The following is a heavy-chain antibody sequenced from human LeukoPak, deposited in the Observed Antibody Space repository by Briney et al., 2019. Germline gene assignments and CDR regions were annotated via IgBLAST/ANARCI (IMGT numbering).Heavy chain of an antibody. D-gene: IGHD2-2*03. V-gene: IGHV3-23*01. CDR1: GFTFSSHA. CDR2: ISGSGTTT. Sequence: GGSLRLSCVASGFTFSSHAMAWVRQAPGKGLEWVSAISGSGTTTDYADSVKGRFTISRDNSKNTLYLQMNSLRAEDTAVYFCAKDLIGYCSSTSCDDAFDIWGRGTMATVSS. CDR3: AKDLIGYCSSTSCDDAFDI. J-gene: IGHJ3*02.